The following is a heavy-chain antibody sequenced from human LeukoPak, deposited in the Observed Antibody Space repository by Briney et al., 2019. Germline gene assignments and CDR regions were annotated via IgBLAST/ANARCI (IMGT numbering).Heavy chain of an antibody. CDR2: ISGSGGST. CDR1: GFTFSTYW. D-gene: IGHD3-10*01. CDR3: AKEIHYGSGSPIDY. Sequence: GGSLRLSCAASGFTFSTYWMSWVRQAPGKGLEWVSAISGSGGSTYYADSVKGRFTISRDNSKNTLYLQMNSLRAEDTAVYYCAKEIHYGSGSPIDYWGQGTLVTVSS. V-gene: IGHV3-23*01. J-gene: IGHJ4*02.